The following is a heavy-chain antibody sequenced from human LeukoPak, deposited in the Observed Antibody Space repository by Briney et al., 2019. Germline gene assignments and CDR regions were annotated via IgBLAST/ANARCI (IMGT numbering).Heavy chain of an antibody. CDR3: AREPSISVAGAGDY. CDR2: IRKDGNEK. V-gene: IGHV3-7*01. Sequence: GGSLRLSCAVSGCTFSSYWMIWVRQAPAKGLEGVANIRKDGNEKYYVDSVKGRFNLSRDNAKNLLYLQMNSLRVDDTAVYYCAREPSISVAGAGDYWGQGTLVTVSS. D-gene: IGHD6-19*01. J-gene: IGHJ4*02. CDR1: GCTFSSYW.